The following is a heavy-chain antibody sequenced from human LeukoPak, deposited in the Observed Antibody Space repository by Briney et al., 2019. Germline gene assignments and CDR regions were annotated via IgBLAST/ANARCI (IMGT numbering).Heavy chain of an antibody. J-gene: IGHJ4*02. Sequence: PGGSLRLSCAASGFTFSSYSMNWVRQAPGKGLEWVSSISSSSSYIYYADSVKGRFTISRDNAKNSLYLQMNGLRAEDTAVYYCASGKVGATPGFDYWGQGTLVTVSS. D-gene: IGHD1-26*01. CDR1: GFTFSSYS. CDR2: ISSSSSYI. V-gene: IGHV3-21*01. CDR3: ASGKVGATPGFDY.